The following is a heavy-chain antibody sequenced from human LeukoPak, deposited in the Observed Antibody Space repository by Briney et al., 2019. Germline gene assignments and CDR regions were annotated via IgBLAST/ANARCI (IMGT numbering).Heavy chain of an antibody. CDR2: INHSGST. J-gene: IGHJ4*02. Sequence: SETLSLTCAVYGGSFSGYYWSWIRQPPGKGLEWIGEINHSGSTNYNPSLKSRVTISVDTSKNQFSLKLSSVTAADTAVYYCARDHDGSGSYSFDYWGQGTLVTVSS. D-gene: IGHD3-10*01. CDR1: GGSFSGYY. CDR3: ARDHDGSGSYSFDY. V-gene: IGHV4-34*01.